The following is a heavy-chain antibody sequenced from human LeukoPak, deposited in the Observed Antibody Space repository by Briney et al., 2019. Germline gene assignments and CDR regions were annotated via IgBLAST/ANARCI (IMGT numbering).Heavy chain of an antibody. V-gene: IGHV1-8*03. CDR2: MTPNSGHT. D-gene: IGHD5-24*01. CDR3: ARGRDGYNFGCFDL. J-gene: IGHJ2*01. Sequence: ASVKVSCKASGYTFTSYDINWVRQATGQGLEWMGWMTPNSGHTAYAQKFQGRVTITRNTSITTAYMELSSLRSEDTAVYYCARGRDGYNFGCFDLWGRGTLVTVSS. CDR1: GYTFTSYD.